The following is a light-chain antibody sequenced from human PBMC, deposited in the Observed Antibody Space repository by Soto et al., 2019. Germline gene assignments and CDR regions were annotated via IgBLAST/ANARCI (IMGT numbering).Light chain of an antibody. CDR1: QSLVHSSGNTY. CDR3: MRGTYWAWT. V-gene: IGKV2-30*02. J-gene: IGKJ1*01. CDR2: QVS. Sequence: DVVMTQSPLSLPVTLGQPASISCRSSQSLVHSSGNTYLNWFLQRPGHSPRRLIYQVSNRDSGVPDRFSGSGSGIDFTLKISRVEADGVGVYYCMRGTYWAWTFGQGTRVEIK.